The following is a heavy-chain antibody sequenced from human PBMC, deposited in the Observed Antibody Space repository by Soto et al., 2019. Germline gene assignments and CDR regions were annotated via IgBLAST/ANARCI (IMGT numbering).Heavy chain of an antibody. CDR2: TYYRSKWYN. D-gene: IGHD4-17*01. J-gene: IGHJ6*03. CDR1: GDSVSSNSAA. Sequence: SQTLSLTCAISGDSVSSNSAAWNWIRQSPSRGLEWLGRTYYRSKWYNYYSVSVKSRITINPDTSKNQFSLQLNSVTPEDTAVYYCARGSTVTTSNYYYMDVWGKGTTVTVSS. V-gene: IGHV6-1*01. CDR3: ARGSTVTTSNYYYMDV.